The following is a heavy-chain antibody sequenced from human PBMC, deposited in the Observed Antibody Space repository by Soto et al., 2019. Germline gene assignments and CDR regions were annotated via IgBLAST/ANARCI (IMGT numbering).Heavy chain of an antibody. CDR1: GFIFSSYA. CDR3: AKERGYYSKYYFYY. Sequence: GGSLRLSCAASGFIFSSYAMSWVRQAPGKGLEWVSAISGSGGSTYYADSVQGRFTISRDSSKNTLYLQMNSLRAEDTAVYYCAKERGYYSKYYFYYWGQGTLVTVSS. V-gene: IGHV3-23*01. D-gene: IGHD3-10*01. J-gene: IGHJ4*02. CDR2: ISGSGGST.